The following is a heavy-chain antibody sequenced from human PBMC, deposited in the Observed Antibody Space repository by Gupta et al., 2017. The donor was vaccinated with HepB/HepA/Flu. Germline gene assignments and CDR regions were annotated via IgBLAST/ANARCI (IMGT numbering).Heavy chain of an antibody. CDR1: GCTFSTYW. CDR3: ARGPRGVVIHLDY. J-gene: IGHJ4*02. D-gene: IGHD3-3*01. Sequence: EVQLVGAGGGLVQPGGSLGLSCAASGCTFSTYWVSWVRQAPGKGLEWVAHRKQDGRDQYYVDSVKGRFPIASDNAQNSLYLQLHSLRADDTAVYYCARGPRGVVIHLDYWGQGTLGTLS. CDR2: RKQDGRDQ. V-gene: IGHV3-7*04.